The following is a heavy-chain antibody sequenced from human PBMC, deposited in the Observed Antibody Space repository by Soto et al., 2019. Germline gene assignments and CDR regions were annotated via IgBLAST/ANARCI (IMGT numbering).Heavy chain of an antibody. V-gene: IGHV4-31*03. CDR2: IYYSGST. CDR3: ARARIAATPSLWFDP. CDR1: GGSISSGGYY. D-gene: IGHD2-15*01. J-gene: IGHJ5*02. Sequence: SETLSLTCTVSGGSISSGGYYWSWIRQHPGKGLEWIGYIYYSGSTYYNPSLKSRVTISVDTSKNQFSLKLSSVTAADTAVYYCARARIAATPSLWFDPWGQGTLVTVSS.